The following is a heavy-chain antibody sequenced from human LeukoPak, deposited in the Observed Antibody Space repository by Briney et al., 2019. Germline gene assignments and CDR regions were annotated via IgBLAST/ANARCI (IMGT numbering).Heavy chain of an antibody. D-gene: IGHD2-15*01. Sequence: GGSLRLSCAASGFTVSSNYMSWVRQAPGKGLEWVSVIYSGGSTYYADSVKGRFTISRDNSKNTLYLQMNSLRAEDTAVYYCARDPGYCSGGSCTGYFDYWGQGTLVTVSS. CDR1: GFTVSSNY. CDR3: ARDPGYCSGGSCTGYFDY. CDR2: IYSGGST. J-gene: IGHJ4*02. V-gene: IGHV3-66*02.